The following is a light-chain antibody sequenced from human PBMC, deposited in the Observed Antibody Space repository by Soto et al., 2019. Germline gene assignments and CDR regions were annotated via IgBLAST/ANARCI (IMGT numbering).Light chain of an antibody. J-gene: IGLJ2*01. Sequence: QSVLTQPPSASGSPGQSVTISCTGTSSDVGGYNYVSWYQQHPGKAPKLMIYEVSKRPSGVPDRFSGSKSGNTASLTVSGLLDEEEADYYCSSYAGSNNVVFGGGTKLTVL. CDR2: EVS. V-gene: IGLV2-8*01. CDR3: SSYAGSNNVV. CDR1: SSDVGGYNY.